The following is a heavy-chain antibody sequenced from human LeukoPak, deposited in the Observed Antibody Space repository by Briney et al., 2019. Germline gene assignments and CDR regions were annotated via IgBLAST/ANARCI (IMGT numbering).Heavy chain of an antibody. CDR2: TYYRSKWYN. D-gene: IGHD2-2*01. Sequence: SQTLSLTCAISGDSVSSNSAAWNWIRQSPSRGLEWLGRTYYRSKWYNDYAVSVKSRITINPDTSKNQFSLQLNSVTPEDTAVYYCAREQDIAVVPVARDAFDIWGQGTMVTVSS. J-gene: IGHJ3*02. V-gene: IGHV6-1*01. CDR1: GDSVSSNSAA. CDR3: AREQDIAVVPVARDAFDI.